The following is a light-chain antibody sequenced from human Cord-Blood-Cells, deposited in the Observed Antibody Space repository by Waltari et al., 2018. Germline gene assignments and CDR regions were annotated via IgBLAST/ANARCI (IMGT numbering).Light chain of an antibody. CDR3: QQYDNLPPYT. J-gene: IGKJ2*01. V-gene: IGKV1-33*01. Sequence: DIQMTQSPSSLSSFVGYRVTITCQASQDISNYLNRYQQKPGKAPKLLIYDASNLETGVPSRFSGSGSGTDFTFTISSLQPEDIATYYCQQYDNLPPYTFGQGTKLEIK. CDR1: QDISNY. CDR2: DAS.